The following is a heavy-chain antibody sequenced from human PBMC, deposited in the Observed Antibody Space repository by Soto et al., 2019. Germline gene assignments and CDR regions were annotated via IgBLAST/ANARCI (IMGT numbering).Heavy chain of an antibody. J-gene: IGHJ6*02. D-gene: IGHD6-13*01. CDR1: GFTFGDYA. Sequence: GGSLRLSCTASGFTFGDYAMSWFRQAQGKGLEWVGFIRSKAYGGTTEYAASVKGRFTISRDDSKSIAYLQMNSLKTEDTAVYYCTRENAIAAAGYYYGMDVWGQGTTVTVSS. CDR3: TRENAIAAAGYYYGMDV. CDR2: IRSKAYGGTT. V-gene: IGHV3-49*03.